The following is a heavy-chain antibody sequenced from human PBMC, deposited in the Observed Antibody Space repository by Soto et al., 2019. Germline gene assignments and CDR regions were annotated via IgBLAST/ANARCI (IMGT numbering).Heavy chain of an antibody. CDR2: INNNGNT. J-gene: IGHJ4*02. Sequence: SETLSLTCNVSGGSVSGYHWSWIRQPPGKGLEWIGYINNNGNTDYNPSLESRITINPDTSKNQFSLQLNSVTPEDTAVYYCARDYLWAFDSWGQGTLVTVSS. V-gene: IGHV4-4*08. CDR3: ARDYLWAFDS. D-gene: IGHD7-27*01. CDR1: GGSVSGYH.